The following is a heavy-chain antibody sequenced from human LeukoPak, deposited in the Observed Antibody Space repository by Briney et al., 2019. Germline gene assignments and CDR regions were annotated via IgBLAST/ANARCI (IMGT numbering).Heavy chain of an antibody. CDR3: ASSGDCCNWFDP. Sequence: ASVKVSCKASGYTFTSYDINWVRQATGQGLEWMGWINPNSGGTNYAQKFQGRVTMTRDTSISTAYMELSRLRSDDTAVYYCASSGDCCNWFDPWGQGTLVTVSS. CDR1: GYTFTSYD. V-gene: IGHV1-2*02. D-gene: IGHD2-21*02. CDR2: INPNSGGT. J-gene: IGHJ5*02.